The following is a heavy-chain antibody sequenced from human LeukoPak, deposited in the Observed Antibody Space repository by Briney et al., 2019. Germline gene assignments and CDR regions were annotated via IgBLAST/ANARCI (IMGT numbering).Heavy chain of an antibody. CDR3: ARGIIAVAGGPDY. D-gene: IGHD6-19*01. CDR2: ISSSSSYI. Sequence: GGSLRLSCAASGFTFSSYSMNWVRQAPGKGLEWVSSISSSSSYIYYADSVKGRFTISRDNAKNSLYLQMNSLRAEDTAVYYCARGIIAVAGGPDYWGQGTLVTVSS. J-gene: IGHJ4*02. CDR1: GFTFSSYS. V-gene: IGHV3-21*01.